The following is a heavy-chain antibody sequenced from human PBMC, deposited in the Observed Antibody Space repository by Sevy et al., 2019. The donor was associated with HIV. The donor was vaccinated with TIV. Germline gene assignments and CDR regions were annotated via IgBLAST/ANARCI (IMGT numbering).Heavy chain of an antibody. CDR3: AQHTPRYYYDSSGYLY. D-gene: IGHD3-22*01. J-gene: IGHJ4*02. Sequence: GGSLRLSCAASGFTFSSYAMSWVRQAPGKGLEWVSAISGSGGSTYYADSVKGRFTISRENSKNTLYLQMNSLRAEDTAVYYCAQHTPRYYYDSSGYLYWCQGTLVTVSS. V-gene: IGHV3-23*01. CDR1: GFTFSSYA. CDR2: ISGSGGST.